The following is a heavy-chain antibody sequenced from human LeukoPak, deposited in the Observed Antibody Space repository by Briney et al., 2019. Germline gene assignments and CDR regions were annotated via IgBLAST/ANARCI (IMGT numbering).Heavy chain of an antibody. Sequence: VSVKVSCKASGYTFTDYYMHWVRQAPGQGLEWMGWINPNSGGTNYAQKFQGRVTMTRDTSISTASMELSRLRSDDTAVYYCVRYSIAVAGPYNWFDPWGQGTLVTVSS. CDR1: GYTFTDYY. CDR2: INPNSGGT. CDR3: VRYSIAVAGPYNWFDP. D-gene: IGHD6-19*01. J-gene: IGHJ5*02. V-gene: IGHV1-2*02.